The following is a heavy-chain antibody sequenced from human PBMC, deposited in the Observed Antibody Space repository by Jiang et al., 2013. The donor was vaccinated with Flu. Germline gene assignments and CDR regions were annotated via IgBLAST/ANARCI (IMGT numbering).Heavy chain of an antibody. V-gene: IGHV4-38-2*02. CDR1: GYSISSGYY. J-gene: IGHJ6*04. D-gene: IGHD3-22*01. CDR3: ARDLYYYDSSGYYYYYGMDV. CDR2: IYHSGSI. Sequence: GLVKPSETLSLTCAVSGYSISSGYYWGWIRQPPGKGLEWIGSIYHSGSIYYNPSLKSRVTISVDTSKNQFSLKLSSVTAADTAVYYCARDLYYYDSSGYYYYYGMDVWGKGTTVTVSS.